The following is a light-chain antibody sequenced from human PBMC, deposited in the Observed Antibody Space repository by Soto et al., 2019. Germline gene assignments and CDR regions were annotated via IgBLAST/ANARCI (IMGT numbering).Light chain of an antibody. CDR2: DVS. Sequence: QSALTQPASVSGSPGQSITISCTGTSSDVGAYNYVSWYQQHPGKAPKLLIYDVSNRPSGVSNRFSGSKSGNTASLTISGPQAEDESDYYCSSYTSSSTLVFGTGTKVTVL. J-gene: IGLJ1*01. V-gene: IGLV2-14*01. CDR3: SSYTSSSTLV. CDR1: SSDVGAYNY.